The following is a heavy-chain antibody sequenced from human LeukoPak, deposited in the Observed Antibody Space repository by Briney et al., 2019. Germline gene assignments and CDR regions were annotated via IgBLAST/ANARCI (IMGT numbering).Heavy chain of an antibody. CDR1: EFTVSSNY. CDR3: ARAYYDFWSGYYPMDV. V-gene: IGHV3-53*01. Sequence: GGSLRLSCAASEFTVSSNYMSWVRQAPGKGLEWVSVIYSGGSTYYADSVKGRFTISRDNSKNTLYLQMNSLRAEDTAVYYCARAYYDFWSGYYPMDVWGQGTTVTVSS. CDR2: IYSGGST. D-gene: IGHD3-3*01. J-gene: IGHJ6*02.